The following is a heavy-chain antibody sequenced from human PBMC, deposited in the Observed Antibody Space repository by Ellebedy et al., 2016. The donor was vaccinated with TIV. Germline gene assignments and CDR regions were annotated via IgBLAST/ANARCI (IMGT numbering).Heavy chain of an antibody. CDR3: ARCRWTAMVDYYYGMDV. CDR2: ISPYNGNT. D-gene: IGHD5-18*01. V-gene: IGHV1-18*01. Sequence: AASVKVSCKASGYTFTSYGINWVRQAPGQGLEWMGWISPYNGNTSYAQKLRGRVTMTTDTSTSTAYMELRSLRSDDTAVYYCARCRWTAMVDYYYGMDVWGQGTTVTVSS. J-gene: IGHJ6*02. CDR1: GYTFTSYG.